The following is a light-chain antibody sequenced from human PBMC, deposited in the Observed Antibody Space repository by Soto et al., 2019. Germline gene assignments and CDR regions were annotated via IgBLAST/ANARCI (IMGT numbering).Light chain of an antibody. J-gene: IGLJ1*01. CDR1: SSDVGNYDL. V-gene: IGLV2-23*02. Sequence: QSALTQPASVSGSPGQSITIPCTGTSSDVGNYDLVSWYQRHPGKAPKVMIREVNKRPSGVSIRFSGSKSGSTASLTISGLQAEDEAEYYCCSYAGSSTFVFGTGTKVTVL. CDR3: CSYAGSSTFV. CDR2: EVN.